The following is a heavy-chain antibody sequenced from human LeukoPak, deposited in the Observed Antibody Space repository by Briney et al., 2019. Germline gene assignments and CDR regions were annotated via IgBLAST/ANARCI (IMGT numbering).Heavy chain of an antibody. V-gene: IGHV4-34*01. J-gene: IGHJ6*02. D-gene: IGHD6-19*01. CDR2: INHSGST. Sequence: SETLSLTCAVYGGSFSGYYWSWIRQPPGKGLEGIGEINHSGSTNYNPSLKSRVTISVDTSKNQFSLKLSSVTAADTAVYYCARGQWLGLGNYYYGMDVWGQGTTVTVSS. CDR1: GGSFSGYY. CDR3: ARGQWLGLGNYYYGMDV.